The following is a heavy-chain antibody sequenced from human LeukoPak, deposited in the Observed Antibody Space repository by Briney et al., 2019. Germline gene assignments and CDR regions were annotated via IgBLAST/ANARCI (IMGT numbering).Heavy chain of an antibody. CDR3: ARGITMENDAFDI. J-gene: IGHJ3*02. CDR2: INPNSGGT. V-gene: IGHV1-2*02. D-gene: IGHD3-10*01. Sequence: ASVKVSCKASGYTFIGYYMHWVRQAPGQGLEWMGWINPNSGGTNYAQKFQGRVTMTRDTSISTAYMELSSLRSEDTAVYYCARGITMENDAFDIWGQGTMVTVSS. CDR1: GYTFIGYY.